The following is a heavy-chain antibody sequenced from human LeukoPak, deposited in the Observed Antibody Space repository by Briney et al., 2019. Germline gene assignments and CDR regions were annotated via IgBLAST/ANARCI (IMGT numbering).Heavy chain of an antibody. J-gene: IGHJ4*02. D-gene: IGHD3-3*01. V-gene: IGHV4-34*01. CDR2: INHSGST. CDR1: GGSFSGYY. CDR3: ARGGGYYSQFDY. Sequence: PSETLSLTCAVYGGSFSGYYWSWIRQPPGKGLEWIGEINHSGSTNYNPSLKSRVTISVDTSKNQFSLKLSSVTAADTAVYYCARGGGYYSQFDYWGQGTLVTVSS.